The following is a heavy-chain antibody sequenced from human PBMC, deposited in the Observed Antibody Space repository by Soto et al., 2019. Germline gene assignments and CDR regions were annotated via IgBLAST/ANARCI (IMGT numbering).Heavy chain of an antibody. Sequence: QVQLVQSGAEVKKPGASVEVSCKASGYTFSRYYLHWLRQAPGQGLEWMGIINPSRGTTTYAQKFRCRFTMTSNTSTSTVYMDLSSLTSEDTAVYYCARELNLIADRTYMLGSDWFDAWGQGTLVAVSS. CDR3: ARELNLIADRTYMLGSDWFDA. J-gene: IGHJ5*02. CDR2: INPSRGTT. CDR1: GYTFSRYY. V-gene: IGHV1-46*01. D-gene: IGHD6-6*01.